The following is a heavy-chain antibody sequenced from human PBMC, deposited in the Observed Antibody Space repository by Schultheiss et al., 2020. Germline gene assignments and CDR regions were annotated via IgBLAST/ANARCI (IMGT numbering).Heavy chain of an antibody. CDR2: ISGSGGST. J-gene: IGHJ4*02. CDR3: AKGRGLWFGESFDY. CDR1: GFTFSSYA. V-gene: IGHV3-23*01. D-gene: IGHD3-10*01. Sequence: GGSLRLSCTASGFTFSSYAMSWVRQAPGKGLEWVSAISGSGGSTYYADSVKGRFTISRDNSKNTLYLQMNSLRADDTAIYYCAKGRGLWFGESFDYWGQGTLVTVSS.